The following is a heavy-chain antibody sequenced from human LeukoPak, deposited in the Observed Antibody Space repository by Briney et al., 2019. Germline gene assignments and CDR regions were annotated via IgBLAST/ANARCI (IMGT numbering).Heavy chain of an antibody. J-gene: IGHJ4*02. CDR3: ARDPSLLEYSSGWYYPGVGSDY. V-gene: IGHV7-4-1*02. Sequence: ASVKVSCKASGYTFTSYAMNWVRQAPGQGLEWMGWINTNTGNPTYAQGFTGRFVFSLDTSVSTACLQISSLKAEDTAVYYCARDPSLLEYSSGWYYPGVGSDYWGQGTLVTVSS. CDR2: INTNTGNP. D-gene: IGHD6-19*01. CDR1: GYTFTSYA.